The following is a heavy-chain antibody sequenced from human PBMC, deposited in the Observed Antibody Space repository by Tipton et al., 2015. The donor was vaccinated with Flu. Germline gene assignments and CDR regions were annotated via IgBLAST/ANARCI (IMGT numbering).Heavy chain of an antibody. Sequence: GLVKPSETLSLTCAVYGGSFSGYYWSWIRQPPGKGLEWIGEINHSGSTNYNPSLKRRVTMSVDTSKNQFSLKLSTVTAADTAVYYCARGGRAPLRSGWSNAFDIWGQGTMVTVSS. D-gene: IGHD6-13*01. CDR1: GGSFSGYY. J-gene: IGHJ3*02. V-gene: IGHV4-34*01. CDR2: INHSGST. CDR3: ARGGRAPLRSGWSNAFDI.